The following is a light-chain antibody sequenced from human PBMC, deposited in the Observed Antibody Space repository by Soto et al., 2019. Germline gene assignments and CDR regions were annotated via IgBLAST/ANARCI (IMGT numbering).Light chain of an antibody. CDR3: SSYAGSNLYV. V-gene: IGLV2-8*01. CDR2: EVS. CDR1: SSDVGGYNY. J-gene: IGLJ1*01. Sequence: QSVLTQPPSASGSPGQSVTISCTGTSSDVGGYNYVSWYQQHPGKAPKFIIYEVSKRPSGVPDRFSGSKSGNTASLTVSGLQAEDEADYYCSSYAGSNLYVFGTGTKVNVL.